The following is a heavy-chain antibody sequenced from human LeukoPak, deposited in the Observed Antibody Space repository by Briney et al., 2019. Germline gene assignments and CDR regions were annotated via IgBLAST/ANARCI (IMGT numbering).Heavy chain of an antibody. Sequence: PGGSLRLSCAASGVMFSSHGMSWVRQAPGKGLEWVSSISDTGSGTCYADSVKGRFTMYRDNSKNTLYLQMNSLRAEDTAVYYCAKNLLGSGSFSWYFDLWGRGTLVTVSS. CDR1: GVMFSSHG. CDR3: AKNLLGSGSFSWYFDL. D-gene: IGHD1-26*01. V-gene: IGHV3-23*01. J-gene: IGHJ2*01. CDR2: ISDTGSGT.